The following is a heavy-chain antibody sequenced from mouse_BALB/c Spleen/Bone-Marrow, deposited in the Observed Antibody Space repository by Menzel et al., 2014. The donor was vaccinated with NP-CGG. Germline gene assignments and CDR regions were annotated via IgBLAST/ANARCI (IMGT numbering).Heavy chain of an antibody. CDR2: IDPYNGGT. D-gene: IGHD1-1*01. V-gene: IGHV1S135*01. CDR3: ARENYGSSPAY. J-gene: IGHJ3*01. Sequence: EVQVVESGPELVKPGALVKVSCKASGYAFTSYNMYWVKQSHGKSLEWIGYIDPYNGGTSYNQKFKGKATLTVDKSSSTAYMHLNSLTSEDSAVYYCARENYGSSPAYWGQGTLVTVSA. CDR1: GYAFTSYN.